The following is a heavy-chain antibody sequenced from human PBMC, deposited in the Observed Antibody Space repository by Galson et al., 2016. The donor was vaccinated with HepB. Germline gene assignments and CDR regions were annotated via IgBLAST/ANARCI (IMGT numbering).Heavy chain of an antibody. CDR1: GAAINDYY. V-gene: IGHV4-59*12. CDR3: VSDGLGQWLVRG. Sequence: ETLSLTCTVSGAAINDYYWGWIRQSPGKGLEWIGDIYYSGTTYYNPSLNSRVTISIDTPKNQFSLRLNSVTAADSAVYYCVSDGLGQWLVRGWGQGTLVTVSS. CDR2: IYYSGTT. J-gene: IGHJ4*02. D-gene: IGHD6-19*01.